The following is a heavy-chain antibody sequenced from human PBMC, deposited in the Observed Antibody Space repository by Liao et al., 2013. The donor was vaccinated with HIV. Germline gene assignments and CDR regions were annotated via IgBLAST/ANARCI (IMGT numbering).Heavy chain of an antibody. J-gene: IGHJ6*03. CDR3: TRESGINWGSYYYYYMDV. D-gene: IGHD7-27*01. Sequence: QVQLQESGPGLVKPSETLSLTCTVSGDSISSNNYYWGWIRQPPGKGLEWIGRRYTTGTTNYNPSLKSRVTISVDTSKNQFSLKLSSVTAADTAVYYCTRESGINWGSYYYYYMDVWGKGTTVTVSS. V-gene: IGHV4-39*07. CDR1: GDSISSNNYY. CDR2: RYTTGTT.